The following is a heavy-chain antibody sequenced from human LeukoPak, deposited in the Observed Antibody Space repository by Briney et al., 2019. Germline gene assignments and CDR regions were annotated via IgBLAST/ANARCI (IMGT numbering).Heavy chain of an antibody. CDR3: ARNHGDYGDYGYNYYYYMDV. D-gene: IGHD4-17*01. Sequence: PGGSLRLSCATSGFTFSSYAMHWVRQAPGKGLEYVSAVSNSGVSTYYANSVKGRFTISRDNSKNTLYLQMGSLRAEDMAVYYCARNHGDYGDYGYNYYYYMDVWGKGTTVTISS. CDR2: VSNSGVST. J-gene: IGHJ6*03. CDR1: GFTFSSYA. V-gene: IGHV3-64*01.